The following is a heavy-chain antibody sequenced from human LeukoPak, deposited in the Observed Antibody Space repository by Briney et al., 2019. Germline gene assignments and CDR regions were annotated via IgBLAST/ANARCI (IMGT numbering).Heavy chain of an antibody. J-gene: IGHJ6*02. CDR1: GIMFSGYS. D-gene: IGHD2-2*01. V-gene: IGHV3-23*01. CDR3: AKMYHMHTSYYYGMDV. CDR2: ISGSGAHT. Sequence: PGASLRLSCAASGIMFSGYSMSWVRQAPGKGLEWVSIISGSGAHTYYAASVTGRFTLSRDNSKNTLFLRMNSLRVEDTAVYFCAKMYHMHTSYYYGMDVWGHGTAVTVSS.